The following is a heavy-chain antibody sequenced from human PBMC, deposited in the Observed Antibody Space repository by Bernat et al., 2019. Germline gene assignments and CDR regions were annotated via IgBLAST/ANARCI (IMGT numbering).Heavy chain of an antibody. J-gene: IGHJ4*02. CDR1: GYTFTGYY. D-gene: IGHD2-15*01. CDR2: INANSGGT. V-gene: IGHV1-2*06. Sequence: QVQLVQSGAEVKKPGASVKVSCKASGYTFTGYYMHWVRQAPGQGLEWMGRINANSGGTNYAQKFQGRVTMTRDTSISTAYMELSRLRSDDTAVYYCAPTQVECSGGSCYPRPFDYGGQGTLVTVSS. CDR3: APTQVECSGGSCYPRPFDY.